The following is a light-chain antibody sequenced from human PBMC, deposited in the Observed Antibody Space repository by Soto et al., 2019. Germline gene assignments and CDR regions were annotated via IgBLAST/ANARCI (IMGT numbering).Light chain of an antibody. Sequence: EIVLTQSPGTLSLSPGERATLSCRASQSVSSSYLAWYQQKPGQAPRLLIYGASSRATGIPDRFSVSGSGTDFTLTISRLEPEDFAVYYCQQYVSSPPLTFGGGTNVEIK. J-gene: IGKJ4*01. CDR2: GAS. CDR3: QQYVSSPPLT. V-gene: IGKV3-20*01. CDR1: QSVSSSY.